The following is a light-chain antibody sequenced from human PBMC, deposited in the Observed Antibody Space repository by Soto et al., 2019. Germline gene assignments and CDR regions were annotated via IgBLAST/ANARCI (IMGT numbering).Light chain of an antibody. Sequence: EIVMTQSPATLSVSPGEGATLSCRASQSVSSNLAWYQQKPGQAPRLLIFGASTRATGIPARFSGSGSGAEFSLTISALQSEDSAIYYCQQYSNWPLTFGGGTKVGIK. CDR3: QQYSNWPLT. CDR2: GAS. CDR1: QSVSSN. V-gene: IGKV3-15*01. J-gene: IGKJ4*01.